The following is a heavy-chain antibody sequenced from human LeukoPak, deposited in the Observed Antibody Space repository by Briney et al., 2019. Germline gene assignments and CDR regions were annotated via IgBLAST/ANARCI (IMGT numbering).Heavy chain of an antibody. J-gene: IGHJ3*02. Sequence: SETLSLTFTVSGGSISSYYWSWIRQPPGKGLEWIGYIYYSGSTNYNPSLKSRVTISVDTSKNQFSLKLSSVTAADTAVYYCARASNPHAFDIWGQGTMVTVSS. V-gene: IGHV4-59*01. CDR1: GGSISSYY. CDR3: ARASNPHAFDI. D-gene: IGHD6-6*01. CDR2: IYYSGST.